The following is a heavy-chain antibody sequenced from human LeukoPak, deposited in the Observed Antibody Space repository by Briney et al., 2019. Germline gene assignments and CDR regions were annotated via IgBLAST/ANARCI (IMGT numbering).Heavy chain of an antibody. CDR2: ISSSSYI. D-gene: IGHD3-16*02. CDR3: ASGGITFGGVIVY. CDR1: GFTFSSYS. Sequence: GGSLRLSCAASGFTFSSYSMNWVRQAPGKGLEWVSSISSSSYIYYADSVKGRFTISRDNAKNSLYLQMNSLRAEDTAVYYCASGGITFGGVIVYWGQGTLVTVSS. J-gene: IGHJ4*02. V-gene: IGHV3-21*01.